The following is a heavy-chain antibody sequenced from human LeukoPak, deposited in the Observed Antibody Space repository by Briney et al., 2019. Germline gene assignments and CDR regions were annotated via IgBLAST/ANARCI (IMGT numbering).Heavy chain of an antibody. CDR3: ARHPYDILTGPSLDY. V-gene: IGHV3-74*01. Sequence: GGSLRLSCAASGFTFSSDWMHWVRQAPGKGLVWFSRINRDGRSTTYAASVKGRVTISRDNTQNTLYLQMNSLRAAHTAVYYCARHPYDILTGPSLDYWGQGTLVTVSS. CDR1: GFTFSSDW. D-gene: IGHD3-9*01. CDR2: INRDGRST. J-gene: IGHJ4*02.